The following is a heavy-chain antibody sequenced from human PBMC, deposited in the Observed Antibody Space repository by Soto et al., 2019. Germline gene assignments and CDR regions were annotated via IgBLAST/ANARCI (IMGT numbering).Heavy chain of an antibody. CDR2: IYYSGST. J-gene: IGHJ6*02. CDR1: GGSISSSSYY. CDR3: ARLPGYYGMYV. V-gene: IGHV4-39*01. Sequence: SETLSLTCTVSGGSISSSSYYWGWIRQPPGKGLEWIGSIYYSGSTYYNPSLKSRVTISVDTSKNQFSLKLSSVTAADTAVYYCARLPGYYGMYVWGQGTTVTVS.